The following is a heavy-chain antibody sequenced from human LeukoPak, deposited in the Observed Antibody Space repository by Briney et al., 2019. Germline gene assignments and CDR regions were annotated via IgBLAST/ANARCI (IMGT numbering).Heavy chain of an antibody. CDR2: ISSSSSYI. CDR3: ARDYGELLGGYYFDY. Sequence: PGGSLRLSCAASGFTFSSYSMNWVRQAPGKGLEWVSSISSSSSYIYYADSVKGRFTISRDNAKNSLYLQMNSLRAEDTAVYYCARDYGELLGGYYFDYWGQGTLVTVSS. D-gene: IGHD1-26*01. J-gene: IGHJ4*02. V-gene: IGHV3-21*01. CDR1: GFTFSSYS.